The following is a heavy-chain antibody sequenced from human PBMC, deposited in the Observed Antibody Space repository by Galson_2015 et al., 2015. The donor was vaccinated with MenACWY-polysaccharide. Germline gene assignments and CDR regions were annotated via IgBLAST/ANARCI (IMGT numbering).Heavy chain of an antibody. D-gene: IGHD1-26*01. V-gene: IGHV4-39*01. Sequence: SETLSLTCTVSGGSVSGSNYYWGWIRQSPGKGLEWIGTIYYSGSTYSNPSLKSRATIPVDTSKNQVSLKLSSVTAADTAVYYCVYASSYRYIFDHWGQGTLVTVSS. CDR1: GGSVSGSNYY. CDR3: VYASSYRYIFDH. J-gene: IGHJ4*02. CDR2: IYYSGST.